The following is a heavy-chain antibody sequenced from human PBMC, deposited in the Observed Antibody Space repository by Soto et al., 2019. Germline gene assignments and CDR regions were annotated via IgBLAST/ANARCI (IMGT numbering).Heavy chain of an antibody. D-gene: IGHD6-19*01. J-gene: IGHJ3*02. CDR1: GFTFSDYY. CDR2: ISSSGSTI. V-gene: IGHV3-11*01. CDR3: ARGSAGYFLSSGWYDAFDI. Sequence: GGSLRLSCAASGFTFSDYYMSWIRQAPGKGLEWVSYISSSGSTIYYGDSVKGRFTISRDNAKNSLYLQMNSLRAEDTAVYYCARGSAGYFLSSGWYDAFDIWGQGTMVTVSS.